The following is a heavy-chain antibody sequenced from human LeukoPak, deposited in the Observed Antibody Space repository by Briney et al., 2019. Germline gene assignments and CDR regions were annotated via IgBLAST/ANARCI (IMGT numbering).Heavy chain of an antibody. CDR2: ISSTSNTI. D-gene: IGHD2-2*01. J-gene: IGHJ3*02. V-gene: IGHV3-48*01. CDR3: ARGTQRAFDI. CDR1: GFTFSSYS. Sequence: GGSLRLSCVASGFTFSSYSMHWVRQAPGKGLEWVSYISSTSNTIYYADSVKGRFTISRDNAKNSLYLQMNSLRGEGSAVYYCARGTQRAFDIWGQGTMVTVSS.